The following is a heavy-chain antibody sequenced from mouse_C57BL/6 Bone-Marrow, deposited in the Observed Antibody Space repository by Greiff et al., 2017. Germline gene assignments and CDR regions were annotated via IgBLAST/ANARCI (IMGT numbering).Heavy chain of an antibody. CDR3: ARVAADYSNGAFAY. CDR2: ISYDGST. Sequence: DVQLQESGPGLVKPSQSLSLPCSVTGYSITSGNYWNWIRQFPGNQLEWMGYISYDGSTNYNPSLKNRISITRATSKNQIFLKLNSVTTEDTATYDCARVAADYSNGAFAYWGQGTLVTVAA. J-gene: IGHJ3*01. V-gene: IGHV3-6*01. CDR1: GYSITSGNY. D-gene: IGHD2-5*01.